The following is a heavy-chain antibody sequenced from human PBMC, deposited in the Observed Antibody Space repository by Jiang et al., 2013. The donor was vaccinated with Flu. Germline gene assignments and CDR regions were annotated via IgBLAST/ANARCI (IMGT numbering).Heavy chain of an antibody. CDR3: ARVNGGGITMIRGVMPEYFQH. J-gene: IGHJ1*01. D-gene: IGHD3-10*01. V-gene: IGHV1-18*01. CDR1: GYTFTSYG. CDR2: ISASNGNT. Sequence: GAEVKKPGASVKVSCKASGYTFTSYGISWVRQAPGQGLEWMGWISASNGNTNYAQKLQGRVTMTTDTSTRTAYMELKSLRSDDTAVYYCARVNGGGITMIRGVMPEYFQHWARAPWSPSPQ.